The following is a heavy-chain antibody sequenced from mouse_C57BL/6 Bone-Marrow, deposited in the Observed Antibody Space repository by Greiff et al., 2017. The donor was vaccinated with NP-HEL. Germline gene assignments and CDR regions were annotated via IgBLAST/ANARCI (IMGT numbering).Heavy chain of an antibody. Sequence: EVQGVESGGGLVKPGGSLKLSCAASGFTFSSYAMSWVRQTPDKRLEWVATISDGGSYTYYPDNVKGRFTISRDNAKNNLYLQMSHLKSEDTAMYYCARITTVVDGYFDYWGQGTTLTVSS. CDR1: GFTFSSYA. V-gene: IGHV5-4*01. CDR3: ARITTVVDGYFDY. J-gene: IGHJ2*01. D-gene: IGHD1-1*01. CDR2: ISDGGSYT.